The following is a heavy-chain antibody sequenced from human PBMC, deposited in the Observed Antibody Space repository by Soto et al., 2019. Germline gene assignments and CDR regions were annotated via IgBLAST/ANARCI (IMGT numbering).Heavy chain of an antibody. V-gene: IGHV3-33*01. D-gene: IGHD1-20*01. Sequence: QVQLVESGGGVVQPGRSLRLSCAASGFTFSSYGMHWVRQAPGKGLEWVAVIWYDGSNKYYADSVKGRFTITRDNSKNTLYLQMNSLRAEDTAVYYCARDLTRNWYLDYWGQGILATVSS. CDR3: ARDLTRNWYLDY. J-gene: IGHJ4*02. CDR1: GFTFSSYG. CDR2: IWYDGSNK.